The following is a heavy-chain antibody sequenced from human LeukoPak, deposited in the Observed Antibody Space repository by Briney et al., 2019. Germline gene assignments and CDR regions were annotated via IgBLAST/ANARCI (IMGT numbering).Heavy chain of an antibody. Sequence: ASVTVSCKASGYTFTNYAMNWVRQAPGQGLEWMGWIHPSTGNPTYAQGFTGRFVFSLDTSVSPTYLQISSLKAEDTAVYYCARAYQRLGELSLPDYWGQGTLVTVSS. CDR1: GYTFTNYA. D-gene: IGHD3-16*02. CDR2: IHPSTGNP. V-gene: IGHV7-4-1*02. J-gene: IGHJ4*02. CDR3: ARAYQRLGELSLPDY.